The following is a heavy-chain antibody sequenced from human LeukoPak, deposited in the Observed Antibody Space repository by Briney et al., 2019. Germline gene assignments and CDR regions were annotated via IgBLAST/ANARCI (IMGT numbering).Heavy chain of an antibody. V-gene: IGHV3-9*01. J-gene: IGHJ5*02. D-gene: IGHD6-19*01. CDR1: GFTFDDCA. Sequence: GRSLRLSCAASGFTFDDCAMHWVRQAPGKGLEWVSGISWNSGSIGYADSVKGRFTLSRDNSKNTLYLQMNSLTAEDTALYYCATKQWLVRGWFDPWGQGTLVTVSS. CDR2: ISWNSGSI. CDR3: ATKQWLVRGWFDP.